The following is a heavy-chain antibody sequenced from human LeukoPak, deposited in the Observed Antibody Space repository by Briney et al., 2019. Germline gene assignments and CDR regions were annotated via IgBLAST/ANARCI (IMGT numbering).Heavy chain of an antibody. Sequence: GESLKISCKGSGYSFTSYWISWGRQMPGKGLEWMGRIDPSDSYTNYSPSFQGNVTISADKSISTAYLQWSSLKASDTAMYYCARRLDTAMVSGTNYYYYGMDVWGQGTTVTVSS. CDR1: GYSFTSYW. D-gene: IGHD5-18*01. CDR3: ARRLDTAMVSGTNYYYYGMDV. J-gene: IGHJ6*02. CDR2: IDPSDSYT. V-gene: IGHV5-10-1*01.